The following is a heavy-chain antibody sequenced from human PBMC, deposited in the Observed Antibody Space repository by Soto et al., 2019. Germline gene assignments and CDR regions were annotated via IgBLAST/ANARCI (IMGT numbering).Heavy chain of an antibody. CDR1: GGSISPSSYY. J-gene: IGHJ4*02. D-gene: IGHD4-17*01. CDR2: IYYSGNI. V-gene: IGHV4-39*01. CDR3: AASSGDYRPIDS. Sequence: QLQLQESGPGLVKPSETLSLTCTVSGGSISPSSYYWGWIRQPPGKGLEWIGSIYYSGNIYYNPSLKSRFTISVDTSKNQFSLKLSSVTASDTAMYYCAASSGDYRPIDSWGQGTLVTVSS.